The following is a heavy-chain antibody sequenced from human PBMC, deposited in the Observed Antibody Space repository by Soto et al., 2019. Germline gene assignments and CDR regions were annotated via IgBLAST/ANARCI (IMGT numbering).Heavy chain of an antibody. Sequence: HPGGSLRLSCAASGFTFSSYWMHWVRQAPGKGPVWVSRINSDGSSTSYADSVKGRFTISRDNAKNTLYLQMNSLRAEDTAVYYCARGSPDILPPDGMDVWGQGTTVTVSS. CDR1: GFTFSSYW. D-gene: IGHD3-9*01. J-gene: IGHJ6*02. V-gene: IGHV3-74*01. CDR3: ARGSPDILPPDGMDV. CDR2: INSDGSST.